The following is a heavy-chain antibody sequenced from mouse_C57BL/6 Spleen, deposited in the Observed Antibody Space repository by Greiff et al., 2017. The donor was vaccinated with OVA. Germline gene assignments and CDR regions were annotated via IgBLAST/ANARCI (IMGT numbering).Heavy chain of an antibody. J-gene: IGHJ3*01. V-gene: IGHV1-18*01. D-gene: IGHD2-4*01. CDR1: GYTFTDYN. CDR2: INPNNGGT. Sequence: VQLQQSGPELVKPGASVKIPCKASGYTFTDYNMDWVKQSPGKSLEWIGDINPNNGGTIYNQKFKGKATLTVDKYSSTAYKKLSSLTSEDTAVYYCERSYDYEFAYRGQGTLVTVSA. CDR3: ERSYDYEFAY.